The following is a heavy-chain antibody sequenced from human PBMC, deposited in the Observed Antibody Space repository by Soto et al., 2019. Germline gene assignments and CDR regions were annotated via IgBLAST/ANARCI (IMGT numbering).Heavy chain of an antibody. CDR2: INHSGST. Sequence: SETLSLTCAVYGGSFSGYYWSWIRQPPGKGLEWIGEINHSGSTNYNPSLKSRVTISVDTSKNQFSLKLSSVTAADTAVYYCAVIRYFDFRDVWGKGTTVTVSS. D-gene: IGHD3-9*01. J-gene: IGHJ6*04. CDR1: GGSFSGYY. CDR3: AVIRYFDFRDV. V-gene: IGHV4-34*01.